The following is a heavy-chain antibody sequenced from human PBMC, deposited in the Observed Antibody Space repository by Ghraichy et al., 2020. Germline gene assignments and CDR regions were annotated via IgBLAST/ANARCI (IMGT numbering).Heavy chain of an antibody. CDR1: GYTFSTYD. J-gene: IGHJ4*02. Sequence: ALVKVSCKASGYTFSTYDINWVRQATGQGLEWMGWMSPSSGNTGYAQKFQGRVTITRDTSINTAYMELSSLRSEDTAVYYCARNLYGSGIFEDWGQGTLVTVSS. D-gene: IGHD3-10*01. CDR2: MSPSSGNT. V-gene: IGHV1-8*03. CDR3: ARNLYGSGIFED.